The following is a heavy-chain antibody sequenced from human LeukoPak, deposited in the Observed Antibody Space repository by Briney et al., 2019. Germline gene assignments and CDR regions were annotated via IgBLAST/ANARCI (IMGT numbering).Heavy chain of an antibody. D-gene: IGHD3-16*02. J-gene: IGHJ4*02. Sequence: GESLKISCKGSGYSFTSYWIGWVRQMPGKGLEWMGIIYPGDSDTRYSPSFQSQVTISADKSISTAYLQWSSLKASDTAMYYCARHDGAYDYVWGSYRPYYFDYWGQGTLVTVSS. CDR3: ARHDGAYDYVWGSYRPYYFDY. CDR1: GYSFTSYW. CDR2: IYPGDSDT. V-gene: IGHV5-51*01.